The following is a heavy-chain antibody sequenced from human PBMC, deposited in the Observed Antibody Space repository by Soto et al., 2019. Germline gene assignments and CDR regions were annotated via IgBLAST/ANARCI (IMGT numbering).Heavy chain of an antibody. CDR3: ARRAMGRGVPTYGMDG. Sequence: RGESLKISCKGSGYSFTSYWISWVRQMPGKGLEWMGRIDPSDSYTNYSPSFQGHVTISADKSISTAYLQWSSLKASDTAMYYCARRAMGRGVPTYGMDGWGQGTTVTVSS. CDR1: GYSFTSYW. CDR2: IDPSDSYT. J-gene: IGHJ6*02. V-gene: IGHV5-10-1*01. D-gene: IGHD3-10*01.